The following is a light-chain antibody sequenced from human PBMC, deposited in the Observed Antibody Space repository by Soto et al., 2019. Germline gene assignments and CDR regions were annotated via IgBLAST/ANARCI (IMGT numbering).Light chain of an antibody. V-gene: IGLV1-44*01. CDR2: SNN. CDR1: SSNIGSNT. Sequence: QSVLTQPPSASGTPGQRVTISCSGSSSNIGSNTVNWYQQLPGTAPKLLIYSNNQRPSGVPDRFSGSKSGTSASLAISGLQSEDEADYYCAACDDSLHGWVFGGGTTVTVL. J-gene: IGLJ3*02. CDR3: AACDDSLHGWV.